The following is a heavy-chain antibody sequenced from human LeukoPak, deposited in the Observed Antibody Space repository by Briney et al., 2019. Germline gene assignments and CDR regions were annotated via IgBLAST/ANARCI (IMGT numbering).Heavy chain of an antibody. D-gene: IGHD5-18*01. CDR2: ISGRSVSM. CDR3: AKDPDYVRGYSYPNY. J-gene: IGHJ4*02. Sequence: GGSLRLSCAASGFTFSSYSMNWVRQAPGKGLEWISYISGRSVSMYYADSVKGRFTISRDNSKNTLYLQMNSLRAEDTAVYYCAKDPDYVRGYSYPNYWGQGTLVTVSS. CDR1: GFTFSSYS. V-gene: IGHV3-48*01.